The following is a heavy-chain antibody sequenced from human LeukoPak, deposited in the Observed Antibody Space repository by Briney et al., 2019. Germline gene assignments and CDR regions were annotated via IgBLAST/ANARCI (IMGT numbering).Heavy chain of an antibody. J-gene: IGHJ4*02. CDR2: IWYDGSNK. CDR3: AKTGGGRYSGSYPHYFDY. Sequence: PGGSLRLSCAASGFTFSSYGMHWVRQAPGKGLEWVAVIWYDGSNKYYADSVKVRFTISRDNSKNTLYLQMNSLRAEDTAVYYCAKTGGGRYSGSYPHYFDYWGQGTLVTVSS. V-gene: IGHV3-33*06. D-gene: IGHD1-26*01. CDR1: GFTFSSYG.